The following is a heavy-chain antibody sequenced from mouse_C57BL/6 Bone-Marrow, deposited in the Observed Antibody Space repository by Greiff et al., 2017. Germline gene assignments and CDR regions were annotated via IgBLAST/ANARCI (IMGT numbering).Heavy chain of an antibody. Sequence: QVQLQQSGAELVMPGASVKLSCKASGYTFTSYWMHWVKQRPGQGLEWIGEIDPSDSYTNYNQKFKGKSTLTVDKSSSTAYMQLSSLTSEDSAVYYCARKSYDYDGDYYAMDYWGQGTSVTVSS. CDR1: GYTFTSYW. J-gene: IGHJ4*01. CDR2: IDPSDSYT. V-gene: IGHV1-69*01. CDR3: ARKSYDYDGDYYAMDY. D-gene: IGHD2-4*01.